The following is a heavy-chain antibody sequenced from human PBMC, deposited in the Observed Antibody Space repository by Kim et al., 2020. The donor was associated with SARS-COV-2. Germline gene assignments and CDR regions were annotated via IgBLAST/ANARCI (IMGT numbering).Heavy chain of an antibody. D-gene: IGHD5-18*01. CDR2: IKQDGSEK. CDR1: GFTFSSYW. CDR3: ARDILWDTAMVDY. J-gene: IGHJ4*02. V-gene: IGHV3-7*01. Sequence: GGSLRLSCAASGFTFSSYWMSWVRQAPGKGLEWVANIKQDGSEKYYVDSVKGRFTISRDNAKNSLYLQMNSLRAEDTAVYYCARDILWDTAMVDYWGQGTLVTVSS.